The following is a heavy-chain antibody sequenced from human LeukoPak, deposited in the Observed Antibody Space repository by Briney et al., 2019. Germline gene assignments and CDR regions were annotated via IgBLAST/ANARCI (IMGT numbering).Heavy chain of an antibody. CDR3: AIQAGSGFDY. D-gene: IGHD3-10*01. Sequence: RGSLRLSCAVSGFTFTDYWFHWVRQAPGKGLEWVSRVKIDGGGIKSGDSVKGRFTMARYNVKNTLYLPMNSLRAKDTAVYYCAIQAGSGFDYWGQGSLVTVSS. V-gene: IGHV3-74*03. CDR1: GFTFTDYW. J-gene: IGHJ4*02. CDR2: VKIDGGGI.